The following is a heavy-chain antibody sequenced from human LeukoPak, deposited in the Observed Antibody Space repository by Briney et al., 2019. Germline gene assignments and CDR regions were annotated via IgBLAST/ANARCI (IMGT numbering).Heavy chain of an antibody. CDR2: IYTSGST. J-gene: IGHJ6*03. V-gene: IGHV4-61*02. Sequence: SETLSLTCTVSGGSISSGSYYWSWIRQPAGKGLEWIGRIYTSGSTSYNPSLKSRVTMSLDTSKTQFSLKLTSVTAADTAVYYCARIRGWEGSKYFYYYYMDVWGKGTTVTVSS. CDR3: ARIRGWEGSKYFYYYYMDV. CDR1: GGSISSGSYY. D-gene: IGHD1-26*01.